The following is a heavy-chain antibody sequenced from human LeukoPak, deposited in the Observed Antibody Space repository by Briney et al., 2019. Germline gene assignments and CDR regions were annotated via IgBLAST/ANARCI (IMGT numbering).Heavy chain of an antibody. CDR2: ISGSGGST. J-gene: IGHJ4*02. CDR1: GFTFRRYG. D-gene: IGHD3-22*01. CDR3: AKSWGVEYSSGFYIGVDY. Sequence: GGSLRLSCAASGFTFRRYGMSWVRQAPGKGLEWVSAISGSGGSTFYGDSVKGRFTISRDNSKNTLYLQMNSLRAEDTAVFYCAKSWGVEYSSGFYIGVDYWGQGTLVTVSS. V-gene: IGHV3-23*01.